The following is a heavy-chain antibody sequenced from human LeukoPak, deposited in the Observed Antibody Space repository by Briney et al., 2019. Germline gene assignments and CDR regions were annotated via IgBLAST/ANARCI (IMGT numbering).Heavy chain of an antibody. V-gene: IGHV3-33*01. J-gene: IGHJ4*02. CDR2: IWFDGSNK. D-gene: IGHD2-15*01. Sequence: GGSLRLSCAASGFTFTTYGMLWVRQAPGKGLEWVAVIWFDGSNKNYADSVKGRFTISRDNSKNTLCLQMNSLRAEDTAVYYCARDWGYCSGGSCPLDYWGQGSLVTVSS. CDR1: GFTFTTYG. CDR3: ARDWGYCSGGSCPLDY.